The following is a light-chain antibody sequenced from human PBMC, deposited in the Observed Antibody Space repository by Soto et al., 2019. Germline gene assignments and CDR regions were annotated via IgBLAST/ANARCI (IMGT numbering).Light chain of an antibody. CDR2: GAS. J-gene: IGKJ5*01. CDR1: QSVSSN. CDR3: QQYNNWPPT. Sequence: DRVMTQSPATLSVSPGERATLSCRASQSVSSNLAWYQQKPGQAPRLLIYGASTRATGIPVRFSGSGSGTEFTLIISSLQSEDFAVYYCQQYNNWPPTFGQGTRLEIK. V-gene: IGKV3-15*01.